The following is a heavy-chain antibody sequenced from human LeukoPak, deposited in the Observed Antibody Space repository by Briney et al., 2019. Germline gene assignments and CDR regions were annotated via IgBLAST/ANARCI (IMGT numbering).Heavy chain of an antibody. J-gene: IGHJ5*02. D-gene: IGHD5-12*01. CDR2: ITNDGSST. CDR3: ARDAGNSGYGCDL. V-gene: IGHV3-74*01. Sequence: GGSLRLSCEASGLTFSSHWMHWVRQAPGKGLVWVSRITNDGSSTTYADSVKGRFTISRDNARNSLYLQMNNLRGEDTAIYYCARDAGNSGYGCDLWGQGTLVTVSS. CDR1: GLTFSSHW.